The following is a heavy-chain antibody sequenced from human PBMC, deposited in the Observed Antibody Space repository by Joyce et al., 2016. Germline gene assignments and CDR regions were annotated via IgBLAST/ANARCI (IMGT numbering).Heavy chain of an antibody. CDR1: GYIFINYG. V-gene: IGHV1-3*05. CDR3: ARELYGGDWDF. D-gene: IGHD2-21*02. CDR2: MNTVSVAT. J-gene: IGHJ4*02. Sequence: QVQLVQSGAEEEKPGASVRISCKTSGYIFINYGIHWVGQVPGQRLEWMGWMNTVSVATIYPQRFQDRITITRDTSATTVYMELSSRISEDTALYYCARELYGGDWDFWGQGTRFTVSS.